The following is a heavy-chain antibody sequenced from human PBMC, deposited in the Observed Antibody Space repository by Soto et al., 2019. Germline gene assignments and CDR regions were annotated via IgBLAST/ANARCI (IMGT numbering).Heavy chain of an antibody. CDR3: ARVLGGYDFWSGRPKNWFDP. CDR1: GYTFTSYD. Sequence: ASVKVSCKASGYTFTSYDINWVRQATGQGLEWMGWMNPNSGNTGYAQKFQGRVTMTRNTSISTAYMELSSLRSEDTAVYYCARVLGGYDFWSGRPKNWFDPWGQGTLVTVSS. J-gene: IGHJ5*02. D-gene: IGHD3-3*01. CDR2: MNPNSGNT. V-gene: IGHV1-8*01.